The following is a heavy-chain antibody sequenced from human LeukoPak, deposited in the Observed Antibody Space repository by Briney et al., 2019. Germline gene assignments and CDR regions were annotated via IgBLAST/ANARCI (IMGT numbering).Heavy chain of an antibody. V-gene: IGHV3-64*01. CDR3: GRGGYYGSGSYNIDAFDI. CDR2: ISSNGGST. CDR1: GXTFSSYA. J-gene: IGHJ3*02. D-gene: IGHD3-10*01. Sequence: SGGSLRLSCAASGXTFSSYAMHWVRQAPGKGLESVCAISSNGGSTYYANSVKGSFTISRDNSKNTLYLQMGSLRAEDMAVYYCGRGGYYGSGSYNIDAFDIWGQGTMVTVSS.